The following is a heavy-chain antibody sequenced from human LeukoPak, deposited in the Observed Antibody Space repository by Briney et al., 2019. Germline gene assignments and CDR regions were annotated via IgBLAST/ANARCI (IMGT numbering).Heavy chain of an antibody. CDR1: GGSFSGYY. V-gene: IGHV4-34*01. Sequence: PSETLSLTCAVYGGSFSGYYWSWIRQPPGKGLEWIGEINRSGSTNYNPSLKSRVTISVDTSKNQFSLKLSSVTAADTAVYYCARSPYSSGWSGVDYWGQGTLVTVSS. D-gene: IGHD6-19*01. J-gene: IGHJ4*02. CDR2: INRSGST. CDR3: ARSPYSSGWSGVDY.